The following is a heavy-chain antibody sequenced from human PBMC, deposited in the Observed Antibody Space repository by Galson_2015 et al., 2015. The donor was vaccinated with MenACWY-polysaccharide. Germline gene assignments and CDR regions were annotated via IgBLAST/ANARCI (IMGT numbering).Heavy chain of an antibody. D-gene: IGHD2-2*01. CDR3: ARAWEVPPAHYFDH. CDR2: IKQDESEK. V-gene: IGHV3-7*03. Sequence: SLRLSCAASGFTFSSYWTSWVRQAPGKGLEWVANIKQDESEKYYVDSVKGRFTISRDNAKNSLYLEMNSLRAEDTAVYYCARAWEVPPAHYFDHWGQGRLVIVSS. CDR1: GFTFSSYW. J-gene: IGHJ4*02.